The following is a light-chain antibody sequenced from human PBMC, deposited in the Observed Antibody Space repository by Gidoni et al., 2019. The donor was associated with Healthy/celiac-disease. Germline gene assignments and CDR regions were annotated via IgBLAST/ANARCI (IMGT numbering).Light chain of an antibody. CDR2: DNN. J-gene: IGLJ3*02. V-gene: IGLV1-51*01. Sequence: QSVLTQPPSVSAAPGQKVTISCSGSSSNIGNTYVSWYQQLPGTAPKLLIYDNNKRPSGIPDRFSGSNSGTSATLGITGLQTGDEADYYCGTWDSSLSVWVFGGGTKLTVL. CDR1: SSNIGNTY. CDR3: GTWDSSLSVWV.